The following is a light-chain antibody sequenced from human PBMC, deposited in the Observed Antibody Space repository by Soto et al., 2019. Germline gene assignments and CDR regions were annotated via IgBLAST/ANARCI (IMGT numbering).Light chain of an antibody. J-gene: IGKJ1*01. Sequence: ELVLTQSPGTLSLSPGERDTLSCRASQSVSRSNLAWYPKKPGQAPRLLLYGASSRATGIPDRFSGSGAGTDFTLPITRLEPADFAVYYCQQHCGSVPRTFGQGTKVDIK. CDR2: GAS. CDR3: QQHCGSVPRT. V-gene: IGKV3-20*01. CDR1: QSVSRSN.